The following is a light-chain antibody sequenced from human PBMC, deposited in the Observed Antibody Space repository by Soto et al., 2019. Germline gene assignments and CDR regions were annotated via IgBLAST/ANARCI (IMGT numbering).Light chain of an antibody. CDR2: DVS. J-gene: IGLJ2*01. V-gene: IGLV2-14*03. CDR1: SSDVGSYNS. CDR3: SSYTSSTTVI. Sequence: QSALTQPASVSGSPGQSITISCTGTSSDVGSYNSVSWYQHHPGKAPKLLIYDVSNRPSGVSDRFSGSKSGNTASLTISGLQAEDEADYYCSSYTSSTTVIFGGGTKLTV.